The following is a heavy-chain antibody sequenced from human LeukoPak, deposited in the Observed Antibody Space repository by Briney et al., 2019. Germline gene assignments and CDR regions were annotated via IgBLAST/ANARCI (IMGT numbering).Heavy chain of an antibody. D-gene: IGHD5-18*01. J-gene: IGHJ6*02. CDR1: DGSISSSNW. CDR2: IYHSGST. Sequence: SGTLSLTCAVSDGSISSSNWWSWVRQPPGKGLEWIGEIYHSGSTNYNPSLKSRVTISVDKSKNQFSLKLSSVTAADTAVYYCARDRYSYGYPYYGMDVWGQGTTVTVSS. V-gene: IGHV4-4*02. CDR3: ARDRYSYGYPYYGMDV.